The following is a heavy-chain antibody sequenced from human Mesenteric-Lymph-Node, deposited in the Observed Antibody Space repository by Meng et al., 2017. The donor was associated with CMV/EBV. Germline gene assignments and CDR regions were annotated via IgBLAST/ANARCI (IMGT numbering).Heavy chain of an antibody. V-gene: IGHV1-8*03. CDR1: GYTFTSYD. Sequence: ASVKVSCKASGYTFTSYDINWVRQATGQGLEWMGWMNPNSGNTGYAQKFQGRVTITRNTSISTAYMELSSLRSDDTAVYYCARDRTYCSSTSCYTIASWFDPWGQGTLVTVSS. CDR2: MNPNSGNT. J-gene: IGHJ5*02. CDR3: ARDRTYCSSTSCYTIASWFDP. D-gene: IGHD2-2*02.